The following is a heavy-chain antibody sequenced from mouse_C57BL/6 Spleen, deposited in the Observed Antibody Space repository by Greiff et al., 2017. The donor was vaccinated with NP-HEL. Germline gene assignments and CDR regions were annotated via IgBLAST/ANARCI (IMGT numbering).Heavy chain of an antibody. CDR2: IYPRSGNT. Sequence: QVQLKQSGAELARPGASVKLSCKASGYTFTSYGISWVKQRTGQGLEWIGEIYPRSGNTYYNEKFKGKATLTADKSYSTAYMELRSLTSEDSAVYFCARRELGYFDVWGTGTTVTVSS. J-gene: IGHJ1*03. CDR1: GYTFTSYG. CDR3: ARRELGYFDV. V-gene: IGHV1-81*01. D-gene: IGHD4-1*01.